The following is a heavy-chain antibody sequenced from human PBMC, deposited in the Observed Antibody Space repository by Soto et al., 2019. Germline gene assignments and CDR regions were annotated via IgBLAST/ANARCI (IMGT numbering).Heavy chain of an antibody. D-gene: IGHD3-3*01. CDR3: AKAVAAFLEWLLYRYYYYGMDV. CDR1: GFTFSSYG. J-gene: IGHJ6*02. Sequence: GGSLRLSCAASGFTFSSYGMHWVRQAPGKGLEWVAVISYDESNKYYADSVKGRFTISRDNSKNTLYLQMNSLRAEDTAVYYCAKAVAAFLEWLLYRYYYYGMDVWGQGTTVTVSS. V-gene: IGHV3-30*18. CDR2: ISYDESNK.